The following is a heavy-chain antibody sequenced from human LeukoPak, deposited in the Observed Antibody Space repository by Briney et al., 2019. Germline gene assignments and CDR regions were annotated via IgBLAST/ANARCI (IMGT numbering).Heavy chain of an antibody. Sequence: GGSLRLSCAASGFTVYSNYMTWVRQAPGKGLEWVSVIYDTGTTSYADSVKGRFTISRDNSKNTLLLQMNSLRAEDTAIYYCAREGRGRDGYNHGLDIWGQGTMVTVSS. CDR2: IYDTGTT. CDR1: GFTVYSNY. CDR3: AREGRGRDGYNHGLDI. D-gene: IGHD5-24*01. V-gene: IGHV3-53*01. J-gene: IGHJ3*02.